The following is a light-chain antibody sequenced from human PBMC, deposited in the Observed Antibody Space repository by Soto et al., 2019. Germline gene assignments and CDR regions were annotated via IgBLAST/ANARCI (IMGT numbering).Light chain of an antibody. Sequence: EIKLTMNRAKVRWAREESRTRWCRDSQSVSSYLAWYQQKPGQAPRLLIYDASNRATGIPARFSCSGSGTDFTLTISSLQSEDLAVYYCQQYNHWLRTFRQGTKVDIK. CDR1: QSVSSY. V-gene: IGKV3-11*01. CDR2: DAS. CDR3: QQYNHWLRT. J-gene: IGKJ1*01.